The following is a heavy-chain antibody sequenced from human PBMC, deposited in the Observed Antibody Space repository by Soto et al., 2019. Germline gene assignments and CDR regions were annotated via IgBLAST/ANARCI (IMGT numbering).Heavy chain of an antibody. CDR3: ARDTRWELLNYYYGMDV. D-gene: IGHD1-26*01. Sequence: PGGSLRLSCAASGFTFSSYGMHWVRQAPGKGLEWVAVIWYDGSNKYYADSVKGRFTISRDNSKNTLYLQMNSLRAEDTAVYYWARDTRWELLNYYYGMDVWGQGTTVTVSS. CDR1: GFTFSSYG. J-gene: IGHJ6*02. CDR2: IWYDGSNK. V-gene: IGHV3-33*01.